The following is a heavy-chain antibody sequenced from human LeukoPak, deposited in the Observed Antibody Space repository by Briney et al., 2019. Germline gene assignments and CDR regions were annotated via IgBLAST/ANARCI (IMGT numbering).Heavy chain of an antibody. CDR2: INPNSGGT. CDR1: GGTFSSYA. D-gene: IGHD6-19*01. Sequence: ASVKVSCKASGGTFSSYAISWVRQAPGQGLEWMGRINPNSGGTNYAQKFQGRVTMTRDTSISTAYMELSRLRSDDTAVYYCARADSSGWNTYWGQGTLVTVSS. V-gene: IGHV1-2*06. CDR3: ARADSSGWNTY. J-gene: IGHJ4*02.